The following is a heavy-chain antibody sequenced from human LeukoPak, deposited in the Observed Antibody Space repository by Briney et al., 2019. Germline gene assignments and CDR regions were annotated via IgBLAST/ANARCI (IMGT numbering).Heavy chain of an antibody. CDR2: ISSSGSTI. CDR1: GFTFSDYY. J-gene: IGHJ1*01. V-gene: IGHV3-11*01. Sequence: GSLRLSCAASGFTFSDYYMSWIRQAPGKGLEWVSYISSSGSTIYYADSVKGRFTISRDNAKNSLYLQMSSLRAEDTAVYYCARLGRWLQLGYFQHWGQGTLVTVSS. D-gene: IGHD5-24*01. CDR3: ARLGRWLQLGYFQH.